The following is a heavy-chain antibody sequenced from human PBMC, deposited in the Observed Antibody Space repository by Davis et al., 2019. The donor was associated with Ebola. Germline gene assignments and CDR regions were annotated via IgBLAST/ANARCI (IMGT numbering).Heavy chain of an antibody. Sequence: PGGSLRLSCAASGFTFSSYGIHWVRQAPGKGLEWVAVISYDGSNKYYADSVKGRFTISRDNSKNTLYLQMNSLRAEDTAVYYCAKDSSSEAYYYYGMDVWGQGTTVTVSS. CDR2: ISYDGSNK. J-gene: IGHJ6*02. CDR3: AKDSSSEAYYYYGMDV. D-gene: IGHD6-6*01. CDR1: GFTFSSYG. V-gene: IGHV3-30*18.